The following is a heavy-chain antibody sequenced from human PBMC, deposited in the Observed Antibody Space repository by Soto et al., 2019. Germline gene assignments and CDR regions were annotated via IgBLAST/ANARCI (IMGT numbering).Heavy chain of an antibody. CDR1: GGSISTSSYY. Sequence: SETLSLTCTVSGGSISTSSYYWGWIRQPPGKGLEWIGTIYYSGSTYYNPSLKSRVTTSVDTSKNQFSLKLRSVTAADTAVYYCARSSLDYYYSMDVWGQGTTVTVSS. CDR3: ARSSLDYYYSMDV. CDR2: IYYSGST. D-gene: IGHD2-2*01. J-gene: IGHJ6*02. V-gene: IGHV4-39*01.